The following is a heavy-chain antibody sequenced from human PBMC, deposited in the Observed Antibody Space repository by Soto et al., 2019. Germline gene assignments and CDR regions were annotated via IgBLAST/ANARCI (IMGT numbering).Heavy chain of an antibody. D-gene: IGHD3-10*01. J-gene: IGHJ4*02. CDR1: GGTFSSYA. V-gene: IGHV1-69*13. CDR2: IIPIFGTA. CDR3: ARRASGSSIDY. Sequence: SVKVSCKASGGTFSSYAISWVRQAPGQGLEWMGGIIPIFGTANYAQKFQGRVTITADESTSTAYMERSSLKASDTAMYYCARRASGSSIDYWGQGTLVTVS.